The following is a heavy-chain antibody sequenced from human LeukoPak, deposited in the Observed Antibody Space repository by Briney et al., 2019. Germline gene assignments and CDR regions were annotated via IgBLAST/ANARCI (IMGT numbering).Heavy chain of an antibody. D-gene: IGHD3-10*01. Sequence: ASVKVSCKASGYTFISYGITWVRQAPGQGLEWMGWISAYNGNSNYAQKLQGRVTMTTDTSTSTAYMELRSLRSDDTAVYYCARTLNVLLWFGELGLDAFDIWGQGTMVTVSS. CDR1: GYTFISYG. V-gene: IGHV1-18*01. J-gene: IGHJ3*02. CDR2: ISAYNGNS. CDR3: ARTLNVLLWFGELGLDAFDI.